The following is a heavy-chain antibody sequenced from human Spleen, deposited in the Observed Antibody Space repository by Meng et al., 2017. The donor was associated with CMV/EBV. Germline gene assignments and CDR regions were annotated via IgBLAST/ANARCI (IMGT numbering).Heavy chain of an antibody. D-gene: IGHD5-18*01. V-gene: IGHV1-69*10. Sequence: SVKVSCKASGYSFTTFGISWVRQVPGQGLEWMGGTIPTLDITYYAQKFRGRVTITADKSTSTAYMELSSLRSGDTAMYYCARDDGYLLNDWGQGTLVTVSS. J-gene: IGHJ4*02. CDR2: TIPTLDIT. CDR3: ARDDGYLLND. CDR1: GYSFTTFG.